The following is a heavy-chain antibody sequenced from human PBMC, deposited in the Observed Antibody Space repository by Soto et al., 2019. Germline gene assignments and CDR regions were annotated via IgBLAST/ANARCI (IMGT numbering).Heavy chain of an antibody. J-gene: IGHJ2*01. V-gene: IGHV1-69*04. D-gene: IGHD2-2*01. Sequence: ASVKVSCKASGGTFSSYAISWVRQAPGQGLEWMGRIIPILGIAHYAQKFQGRVTITADKSTSTAFMELSSLRSEDTAVYYCARLEMPNWYFDLWGRGTLVTVSS. CDR3: ARLEMPNWYFDL. CDR1: GGTFSSYA. CDR2: IIPILGIA.